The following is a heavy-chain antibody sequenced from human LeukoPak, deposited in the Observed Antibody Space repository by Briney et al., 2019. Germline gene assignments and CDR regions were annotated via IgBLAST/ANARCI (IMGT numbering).Heavy chain of an antibody. CDR3: AKEFNRYCSSTSCYFHDAFDI. CDR2: IRYDGSNK. J-gene: IGHJ3*02. V-gene: IGHV3-30*02. D-gene: IGHD2-2*01. Sequence: GGSLRLSCAASGFTFSSYGMHWVRQAPGKGLEWVAFIRYDGSNKYYADSVKGRFTISRDNSKNTLYLQMNSLRAEDTAVYYCAKEFNRYCSSTSCYFHDAFDIWGQGTMVTVSS. CDR1: GFTFSSYG.